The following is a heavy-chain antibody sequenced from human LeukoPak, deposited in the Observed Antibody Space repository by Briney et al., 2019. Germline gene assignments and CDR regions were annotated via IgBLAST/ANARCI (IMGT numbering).Heavy chain of an antibody. D-gene: IGHD6-6*01. J-gene: IGHJ6*03. CDR3: ARDLQDSSSSGYYYYMDV. CDR1: GYTFTSYG. CDR2: ISAYNGNT. V-gene: IGHV1-18*01. Sequence: ASVKVSCKASGYTFTSYGISWVRQAPGQGLEWMGWISAYNGNTNYAQKLQGRVTMTTDTSTSTAYMELRSLRSDDTAVYYCARDLQDSSSSGYYYYMDVWGKGTTVTVSS.